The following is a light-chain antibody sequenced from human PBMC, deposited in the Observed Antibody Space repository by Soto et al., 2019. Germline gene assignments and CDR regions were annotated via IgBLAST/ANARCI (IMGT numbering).Light chain of an antibody. CDR2: EVS. V-gene: IGLV2-14*01. CDR1: SSDVGGYNY. J-gene: IGLJ1*01. CDR3: SSYTSSSTNV. Sequence: QSVLTQPASASGSPGQSITISCTGTSSDVGGYNYVSWYQQHPGKAPKLMIYEVSNRPSGVSNRFSGSKSGNTASLTISGLQAEDEADYYCSSYTSSSTNVFGTGTKVTVL.